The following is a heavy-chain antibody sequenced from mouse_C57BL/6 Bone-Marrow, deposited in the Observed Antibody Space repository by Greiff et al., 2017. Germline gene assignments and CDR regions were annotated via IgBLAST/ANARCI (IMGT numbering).Heavy chain of an antibody. Sequence: EVQLQQSGPELVKPGASVKISCKASGYTFTDYYMNWVKQSHGKSLEWIGDINPNNGGTSYNQKFKGKATLTVDKSSSTAYMELRSLTSEDSAVYYCARKRIRPSAMDYWGQGTSVTVSS. CDR1: GYTFTDYY. V-gene: IGHV1-26*01. CDR2: INPNNGGT. J-gene: IGHJ4*01. CDR3: ARKRIRPSAMDY.